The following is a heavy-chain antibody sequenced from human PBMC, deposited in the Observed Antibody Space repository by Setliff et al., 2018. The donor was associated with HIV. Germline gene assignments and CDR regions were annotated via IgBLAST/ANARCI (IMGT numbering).Heavy chain of an antibody. CDR1: GYTFTGYY. Sequence: ASVKVSCKASGYTFTGYYMHWLRQAPGQGLKWMGWINPNGGGTNFAQKFQGRVTMTRDTSISTAYMELSRLRSDDTAVYYCARNPDTSGYLYYYYYMDVWGKGTTVTVSS. J-gene: IGHJ6*03. V-gene: IGHV1-2*02. CDR3: ARNPDTSGYLYYYYYMDV. D-gene: IGHD3-22*01. CDR2: INPNGGGT.